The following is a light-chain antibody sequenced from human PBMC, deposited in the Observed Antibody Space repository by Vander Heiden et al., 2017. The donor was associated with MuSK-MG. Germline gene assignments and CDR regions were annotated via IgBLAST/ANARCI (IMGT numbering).Light chain of an antibody. CDR1: QSLLHSNGYNY. Sequence: DIVMTQSPLSLPVTPGEPASISCRSSQSLLHSNGYNYLDWYLQKPGQSPQLLIYLGSNRASGVPDRSSGSGAGTDFTLKISIGEAEDVGVYYGMQALQTTILGGGTKVEIK. V-gene: IGKV2-28*01. CDR3: MQALQTTI. CDR2: LGS. J-gene: IGKJ4*01.